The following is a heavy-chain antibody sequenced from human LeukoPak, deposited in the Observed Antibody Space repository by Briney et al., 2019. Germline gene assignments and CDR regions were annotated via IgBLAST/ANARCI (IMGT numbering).Heavy chain of an antibody. Sequence: PSQTLSLTCTVSGGSISSGGYYWSWIRQHPGEGLEWIGYIYYSGSTYYNPSLKSRVTISVDTSNNQFSLKLSSVTAADTAVYYCARIGYSGYDFDYWGQGTLVTVSS. D-gene: IGHD5-12*01. V-gene: IGHV4-31*03. CDR2: IYYSGST. CDR1: GGSISSGGYY. J-gene: IGHJ4*02. CDR3: ARIGYSGYDFDY.